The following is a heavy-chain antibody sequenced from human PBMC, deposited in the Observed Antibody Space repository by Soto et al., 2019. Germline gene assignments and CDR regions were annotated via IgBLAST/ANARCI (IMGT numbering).Heavy chain of an antibody. CDR3: ARDRDDYGSGNYYNFSDF. V-gene: IGHV1-69*01. CDR2: IIPLFGTP. D-gene: IGHD3-10*01. CDR1: GGIFSTYA. Sequence: QVQLVQSGAEVKKPGSSVKVSCKASGGIFSTYAISWLRQAPGQGLEWMGGIIPLFGTPNYAQRFQGRVTITADESTSTAYMELSRLRSEDTAVYYCARDRDDYGSGNYYNFSDFWGQGTLFTVSS. J-gene: IGHJ4*02.